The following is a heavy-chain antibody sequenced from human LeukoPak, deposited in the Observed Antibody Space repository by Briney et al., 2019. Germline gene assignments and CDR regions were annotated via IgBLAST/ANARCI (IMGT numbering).Heavy chain of an antibody. V-gene: IGHV4-34*01. CDR1: GGSFSGYY. D-gene: IGHD2-15*01. CDR3: ARHEGPPYGGHTCDY. Sequence: SETLSLTCAVYGGSFSGYYWSWIRQPPGKGLEWIGEINHSGSTNYNPSLKSRVTISVDTSKNQFSLKLSSVTAADTAVYYCARHEGPPYGGHTCDYWGQGTLVTVSS. J-gene: IGHJ4*02. CDR2: INHSGST.